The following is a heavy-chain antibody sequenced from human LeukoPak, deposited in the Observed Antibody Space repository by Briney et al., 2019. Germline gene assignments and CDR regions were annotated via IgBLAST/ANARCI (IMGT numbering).Heavy chain of an antibody. V-gene: IGHV3-48*03. J-gene: IGHJ3*02. CDR3: ARANEVGAFDI. CDR1: GFTFSSYE. Sequence: GGSLRLSCAAPGFTFSSYEMNRVRQAPGKGLEWVSYISSSGSTIYYADSVKGRFTISRDNAKNSLYLQMNSLRAEDTAVYYCARANEVGAFDIWGQGTMVTVSS. D-gene: IGHD4/OR15-4a*01. CDR2: ISSSGSTI.